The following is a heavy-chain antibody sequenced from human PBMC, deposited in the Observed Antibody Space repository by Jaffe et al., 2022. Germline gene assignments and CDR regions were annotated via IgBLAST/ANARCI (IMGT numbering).Heavy chain of an antibody. J-gene: IGHJ4*02. Sequence: EVQLLESGGGLVQPGGSLRLSCAASGFSIDGYAMGWVRQAPGEGLEWVSIIGGGYNIYYADSVRGRFTISRDNSKNTVSLQMNSLGAEDTAMYYCARYRRPAARTAFDCWGQGTLVTVSS. V-gene: IGHV3-23*01. CDR2: IIGGGYNI. CDR1: GFSIDGYA. CDR3: ARYRRPAARTAFDC. D-gene: IGHD2-2*01.